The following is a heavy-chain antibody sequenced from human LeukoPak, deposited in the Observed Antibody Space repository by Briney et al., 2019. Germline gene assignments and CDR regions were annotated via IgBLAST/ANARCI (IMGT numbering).Heavy chain of an antibody. CDR1: GFTFSSYG. J-gene: IGHJ4*02. CDR3: AKAGRGYSYGQGDY. V-gene: IGHV3-30*18. D-gene: IGHD5-18*01. CDR2: ISYDGSNK. Sequence: PGGSLRLSCAASGFTFSSYGMHWVRKAPGMGLEWVAVISYDGSNKYYADSVKGRFTISRDNSKNTLYLQMNSLRAEDTAVYYCAKAGRGYSYGQGDYWGQGTLVTVSS.